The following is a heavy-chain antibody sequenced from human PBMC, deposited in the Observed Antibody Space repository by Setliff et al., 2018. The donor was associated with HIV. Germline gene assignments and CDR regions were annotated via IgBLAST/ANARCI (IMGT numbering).Heavy chain of an antibody. CDR1: GYYINTGFY. D-gene: IGHD6-6*01. Sequence: PSETLSLTCAVSGYYINTGFYWGWIRQAPGKGLEWIGSIYHSGSGFSNPSLKSRVTISADTSKNALYLKLASVTAADTAMYYCARQGSSSFWYLDLWGRGTLVTSPQ. CDR2: IYHSGSG. J-gene: IGHJ2*01. V-gene: IGHV4-38-2*01. CDR3: ARQGSSSFWYLDL.